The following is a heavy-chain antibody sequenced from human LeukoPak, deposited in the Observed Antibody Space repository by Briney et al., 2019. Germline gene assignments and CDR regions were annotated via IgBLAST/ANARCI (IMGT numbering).Heavy chain of an antibody. CDR2: INHSGST. V-gene: IGHV4-34*01. CDR3: ARVPRDDYVWGSYRPTNNWFDP. J-gene: IGHJ5*02. Sequence: PSETLSLTCAVYGGSFSGYYWSWIRQPPGKGLEWIGEINHSGSTNYNPSLKSRVTISVDTSKNQFSLKLSSVTAADTAAYYCARVPRDDYVWGSYRPTNNWFDPWGQGTLVTVSS. D-gene: IGHD3-16*02. CDR1: GGSFSGYY.